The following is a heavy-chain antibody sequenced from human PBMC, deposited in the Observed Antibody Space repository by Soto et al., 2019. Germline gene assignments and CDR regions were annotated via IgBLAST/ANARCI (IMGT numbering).Heavy chain of an antibody. V-gene: IGHV4-59*12. D-gene: IGHD2-15*01. CDR1: GGSISSYY. CDR3: ARGAQNLGYCSGGSCYSDWFDP. CDR2: IYYSGST. J-gene: IGHJ5*02. Sequence: SETLSLTCTVSGGSISSYYWSWIRQPPGKGLEWIGYIYYSGSTSYNPSLKSRVTISVDTSKNQFSLKLSSVTAADTAVYYCARGAQNLGYCSGGSCYSDWFDPWAREPWSP.